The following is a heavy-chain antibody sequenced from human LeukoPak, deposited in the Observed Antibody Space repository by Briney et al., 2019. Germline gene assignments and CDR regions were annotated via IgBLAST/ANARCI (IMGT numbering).Heavy chain of an antibody. V-gene: IGHV1-69*06. CDR1: GGTFSSYA. CDR3: ARPPRYCSSTSCYDDWYFDL. CDR2: IIPIFGTA. Sequence: SVKVSCKASGGTFSSYAISWVRQAPGQGREWMGGIIPIFGTANYARKFQGRVTITADKSTSTAYMELSSLRSEDTAVYYCARPPRYCSSTSCYDDWYFDLWGRGTLVTVSS. D-gene: IGHD2-2*01. J-gene: IGHJ2*01.